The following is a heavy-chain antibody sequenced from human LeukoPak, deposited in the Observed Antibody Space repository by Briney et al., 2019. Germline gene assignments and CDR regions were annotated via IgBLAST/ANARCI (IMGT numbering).Heavy chain of an antibody. D-gene: IGHD6-19*01. CDR2: IRYDGSNK. J-gene: IGHJ4*02. CDR3: AKDRIAVAGTPLFDY. V-gene: IGHV3-30*02. Sequence: PGGSLRLSCAASGFTFSSYGMHWVRQAPGKGLEWVAFIRYDGSNKYYADSVKGRFTISRDNSKNTLYLQMNSLRAEDTAVYYCAKDRIAVAGTPLFDYWGQGTLVAVSS. CDR1: GFTFSSYG.